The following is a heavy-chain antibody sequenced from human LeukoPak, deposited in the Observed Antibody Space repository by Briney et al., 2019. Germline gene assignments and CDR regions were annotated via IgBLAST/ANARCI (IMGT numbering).Heavy chain of an antibody. CDR2: SSNSGCT. CDR3: ARTNYVPALYYLDY. CDR1: GGSVSSGSHP. D-gene: IGHD2/OR15-2a*01. J-gene: IGHJ4*02. Sequence: SETLSLTCTVSGGSVSSGSHPWSWIRQPPGKGLEWIGYSSNSGCTNCNPSLESRVTISVDTSKNRISLRLTSVTAADTAVYYCARTNYVPALYYLDYWGQGTLVTVSS. V-gene: IGHV4-61*01.